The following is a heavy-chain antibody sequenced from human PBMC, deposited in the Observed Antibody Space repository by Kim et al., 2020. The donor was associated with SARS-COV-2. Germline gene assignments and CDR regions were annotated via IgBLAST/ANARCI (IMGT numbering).Heavy chain of an antibody. Sequence: GGSLRLSCTASGFTFSSYAMHWVRQAPGKGLEWVAVISYDGSNKYYADSVKGRFTISRDNSKNTLYLQMNSLRAEDTAVYYCAREGYYYDSSGYRNVDY. CDR2: ISYDGSNK. CDR1: GFTFSSYA. V-gene: IGHV3-30*04. J-gene: IGHJ4*01. D-gene: IGHD3-22*01. CDR3: AREGYYYDSSGYRNVDY.